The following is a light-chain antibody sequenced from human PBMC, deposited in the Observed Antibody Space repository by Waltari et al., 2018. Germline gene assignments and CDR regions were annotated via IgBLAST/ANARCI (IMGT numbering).Light chain of an antibody. Sequence: SELSQDPALSVALGQTVRITCQGDILSTYYASWSRKKPGPSPVLLIYGKNNPPSGLPELFSATCARTAALLTITGDRAEEEADYYCNTRDMSGDVVFGGGTKLTVL. V-gene: IGLV3-19*01. J-gene: IGLJ2*01. CDR2: GKN. CDR3: NTRDMSGDVV. CDR1: ILSTYY.